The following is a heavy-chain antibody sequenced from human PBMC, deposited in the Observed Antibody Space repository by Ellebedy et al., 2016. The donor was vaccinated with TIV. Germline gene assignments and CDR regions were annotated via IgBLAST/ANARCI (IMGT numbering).Heavy chain of an antibody. J-gene: IGHJ5*02. CDR1: GYTFTSYD. D-gene: IGHD6-19*01. CDR3: ARDRRGWYAFDP. CDR2: MNPNSGNT. Sequence: AASVKVSCKASGYTFTSYDINWVRQATGQGLEWMGWMNPNSGNTGYAQKFQGRVTMTRNTSISTAYMELRSLRSDDTAVYYCARDRRGWYAFDPWGQGTLVTVSS. V-gene: IGHV1-8*01.